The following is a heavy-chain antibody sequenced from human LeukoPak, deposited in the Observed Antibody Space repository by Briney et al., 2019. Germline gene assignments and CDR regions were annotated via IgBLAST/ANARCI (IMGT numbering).Heavy chain of an antibody. Sequence: SETLSLTCAVSDDSFSSHYWTWIRQPPGKGLEWIGYISYIGSTNYNPSLKSRVTISIDTSKNQFSLKLTPVTAADTAVYYCARDLVTVTKGFDIWGQGTMVSVSS. V-gene: IGHV4-59*11. J-gene: IGHJ3*02. CDR3: ARDLVTVTKGFDI. D-gene: IGHD4-17*01. CDR2: ISYIGST. CDR1: DDSFSSHY.